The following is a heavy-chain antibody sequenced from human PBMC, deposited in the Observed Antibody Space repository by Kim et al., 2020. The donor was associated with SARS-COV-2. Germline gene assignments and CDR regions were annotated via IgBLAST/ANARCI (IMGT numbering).Heavy chain of an antibody. CDR2: IKQDGSEK. V-gene: IGHV3-7*01. CDR3: ARDLADSSGYYHVYYFDY. J-gene: IGHJ4*02. CDR1: GFTFSSYW. Sequence: GGSLRLSCAASGFTFSSYWMSWVRQAPGKGLEWVANIKQDGSEKYYVDSVKGRFTISRDNAKNSLYLQMNSLRAEDTAVYYCARDLADSSGYYHVYYFDYWGQGTLVTVSS. D-gene: IGHD3-22*01.